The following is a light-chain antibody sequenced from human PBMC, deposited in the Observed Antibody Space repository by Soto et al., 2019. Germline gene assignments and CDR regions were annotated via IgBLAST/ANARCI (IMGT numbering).Light chain of an antibody. CDR1: SSDVGGYNY. J-gene: IGLJ2*01. CDR3: SSYTSSSTLKV. V-gene: IGLV2-14*01. Sequence: QSALTQPASVSGSPGQSITISCTGTSSDVGGYNYVSWYQQHPGKAPKLMIYEVSNRPSGVSNRFSGSKSGNTASLTISGLQAEDEADYYCSSYTSSSTLKVLVGATTLNVL. CDR2: EVS.